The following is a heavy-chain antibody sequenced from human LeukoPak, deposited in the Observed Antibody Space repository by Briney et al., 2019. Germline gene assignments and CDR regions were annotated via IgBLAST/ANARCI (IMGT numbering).Heavy chain of an antibody. J-gene: IGHJ5*02. CDR1: GGSISSSSYY. D-gene: IGHD2-2*01. Sequence: PSETLSLTCTVSGGSISSSSYYWSWIRQPPGKGLEWIGYIYYSGSTNYNPSLKSRVTISVDTSKNQFSLKLSSVTAADTAVYYCARGYCSTTTCQNWFDPWGQGTLVTVSS. V-gene: IGHV4-61*01. CDR3: ARGYCSTTTCQNWFDP. CDR2: IYYSGST.